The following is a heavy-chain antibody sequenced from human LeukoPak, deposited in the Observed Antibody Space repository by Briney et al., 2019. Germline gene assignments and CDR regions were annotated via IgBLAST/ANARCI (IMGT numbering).Heavy chain of an antibody. CDR2: INPNSGGT. V-gene: IGHV1-2*02. D-gene: IGHD6-13*01. Sequence: GASVKVSCKASGYTFTGYYMHWVRQAPGQGLEWMGWINPNSGGTNYAQKFQGRVTMTRDTSISTAYMELSRLRSDDTAVYYCARDSRGGSSSWYVNRTPRKQSRFDYWGQGTLVTVSS. CDR3: ARDSRGGSSSWYVNRTPRKQSRFDY. CDR1: GYTFTGYY. J-gene: IGHJ4*02.